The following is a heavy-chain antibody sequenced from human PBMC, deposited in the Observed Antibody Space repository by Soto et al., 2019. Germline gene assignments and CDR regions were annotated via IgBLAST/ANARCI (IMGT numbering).Heavy chain of an antibody. CDR3: ASRVRIDAFDI. CDR2: ISYSGST. D-gene: IGHD1-1*01. CDR1: SGSISRYY. Sequence: QVQLQESGPGLVKPSETLSLTCTVSSGSISRYYWTWIRQPPGKGLEWIGYISYSGSTNYNPSLKSRVTISADTSKNQFSLKLSSVTAADTAVYYCASRVRIDAFDIWAQGTMVTVSS. V-gene: IGHV4-59*08. J-gene: IGHJ3*02.